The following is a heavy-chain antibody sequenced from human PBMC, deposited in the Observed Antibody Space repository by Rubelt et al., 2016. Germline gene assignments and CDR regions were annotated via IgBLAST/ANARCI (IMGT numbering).Heavy chain of an antibody. D-gene: IGHD2-15*01. V-gene: IGHV2-26*01. CDR1: GFSLSNARMG. J-gene: IGHJ6*03. CDR2: LFSNDEK. Sequence: QVTLKESGPVLVKPTETLTLTCTVSGFSLSNARMGVSWIRQPPGKALEWLAHLFSNDEKSYSTSLKSRLTNSKYTSKSQVFLTRTNMDPVDTATDYCARVVVVAATIYYYYYYMDVWGKGTTVTVSS. CDR3: ARVVVVAATIYYYYYYMDV.